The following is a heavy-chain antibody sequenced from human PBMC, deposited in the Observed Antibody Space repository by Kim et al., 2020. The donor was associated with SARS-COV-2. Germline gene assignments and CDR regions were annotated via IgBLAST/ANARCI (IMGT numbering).Heavy chain of an antibody. V-gene: IGHV3-48*03. CDR1: GFTFSNYE. D-gene: IGHD6-13*01. J-gene: IGHJ4*02. Sequence: GGSLRLSCAASGFTFSNYEMHWVRQAPGKGLEWVSYITSSGSTIYYANSVKGRFTISRDNAKNSLYLQMNSPRVEDRAVYYCARPAGKPYWGQGTLGTVSS. CDR2: ITSSGSTI. CDR3: ARPAGKPY.